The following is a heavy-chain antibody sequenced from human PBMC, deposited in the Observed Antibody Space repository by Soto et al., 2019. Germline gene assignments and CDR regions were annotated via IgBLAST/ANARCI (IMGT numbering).Heavy chain of an antibody. CDR2: INHSGST. CDR1: GGSFSGYY. V-gene: IGHV4-34*01. D-gene: IGHD3-10*01. Sequence: QVQLQQWGAGLLKPSETLSLTCAVYGGSFSGYYWSWIRQPPGKGLEWIGEINHSGSTNYNPSLKSRVTISVDPSKNQFSLKLSSVTAADTAVYYCARVRRYYYGSGSTYGMDVWGQGTTVTVSS. J-gene: IGHJ6*02. CDR3: ARVRRYYYGSGSTYGMDV.